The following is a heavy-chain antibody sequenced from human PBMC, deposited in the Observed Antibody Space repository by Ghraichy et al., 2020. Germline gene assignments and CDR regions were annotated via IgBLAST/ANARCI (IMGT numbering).Heavy chain of an antibody. D-gene: IGHD1-26*01. J-gene: IGHJ4*02. CDR2: INGDGSST. V-gene: IGHV3-74*01. CDR3: VREFFSGSYNY. Sequence: GESLNISCAAPGFILSNYWMHWVRQPPGEGLMWVSRINGDGSSTDYADSVRGRFTISRDNAKNTLYLEMNSLRVEDTAVYYCVREFFSGSYNYWGQGTLVTVSS. CDR1: GFILSNYW.